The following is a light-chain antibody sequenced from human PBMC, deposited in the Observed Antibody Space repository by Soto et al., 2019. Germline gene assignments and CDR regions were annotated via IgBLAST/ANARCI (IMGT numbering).Light chain of an antibody. CDR2: TAS. V-gene: IGKV1-12*01. Sequence: DIQMTQSPSSVTASVGDRVTITCRASQDIITWLAWYQQKPGKAPNLLIYTASNLQSGVPSRFSGSGSGTDFTLTISSLQPEDFATYYCQQANSFPITSGQGTRLEIK. J-gene: IGKJ5*01. CDR1: QDIITW. CDR3: QQANSFPIT.